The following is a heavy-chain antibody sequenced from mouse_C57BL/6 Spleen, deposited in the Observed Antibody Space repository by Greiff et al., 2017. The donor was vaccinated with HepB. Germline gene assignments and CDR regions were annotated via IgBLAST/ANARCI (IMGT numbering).Heavy chain of an antibody. Sequence: QVHVKQSGAELVKPGASVKLSCKASGYTFTSYWMHWVKQRPGQGLEWIGMLHPNSGSTNYNEKFKSKATLTVDKSSSTAYMQLSSLTSEDSAVSYCARHGLRRGYFDYWGQGTTLTVSS. V-gene: IGHV1-64*01. CDR3: ARHGLRRGYFDY. D-gene: IGHD3-1*01. CDR2: LHPNSGST. J-gene: IGHJ2*01. CDR1: GYTFTSYW.